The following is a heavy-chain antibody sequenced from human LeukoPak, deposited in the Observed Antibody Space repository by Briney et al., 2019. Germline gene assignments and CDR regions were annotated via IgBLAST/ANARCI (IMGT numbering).Heavy chain of an antibody. D-gene: IGHD5-12*01. CDR1: GGSISSGGYS. CDR2: IYHSGST. Sequence: SETLSLTWAVSGGSISSGGYSWSWIRQPPRKGLEWIGYIYHSGSTYYNPSLKSRVTISVDRSKNQFSLKLSSVTAADTAVYYCARGGTSGYESYGMDVWGKGTTVTVSS. V-gene: IGHV4-30-2*01. CDR3: ARGGTSGYESYGMDV. J-gene: IGHJ6*04.